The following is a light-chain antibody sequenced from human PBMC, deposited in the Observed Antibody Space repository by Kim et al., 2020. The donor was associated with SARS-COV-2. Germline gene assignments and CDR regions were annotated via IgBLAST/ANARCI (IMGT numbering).Light chain of an antibody. J-gene: IGKJ2*01. Sequence: EIVMTQSPATLSVSPGERATLSCRASQSVTSNLAWYQQKPGQAPRLRIYGASTRATGIPAGFSGSGSGTEFTLTISSLQSEDFAVYYCQQYNNWPYTFGQGKKLEI. V-gene: IGKV3-15*01. CDR1: QSVTSN. CDR2: GAS. CDR3: QQYNNWPYT.